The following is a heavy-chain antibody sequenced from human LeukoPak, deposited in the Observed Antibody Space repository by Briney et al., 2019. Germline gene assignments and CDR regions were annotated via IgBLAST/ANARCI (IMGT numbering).Heavy chain of an antibody. D-gene: IGHD6-13*01. Sequence: PGGSVRLSCAASGFTFSSYGMHWVRQAPGKGLEWVAVIWYGGSNKYYADSVKGRFTISRDNSKNTLYLQMNSLRAEDTAVYYCAKDWGIAAAGPDYWGQGTLVTVSS. CDR1: GFTFSSYG. J-gene: IGHJ4*02. V-gene: IGHV3-30*02. CDR3: AKDWGIAAAGPDY. CDR2: IWYGGSNK.